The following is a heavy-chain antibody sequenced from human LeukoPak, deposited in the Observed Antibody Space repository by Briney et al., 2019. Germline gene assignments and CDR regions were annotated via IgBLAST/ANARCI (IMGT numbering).Heavy chain of an antibody. Sequence: LTGGSLRLSCAASGFTFSSYAMPWVRHAPGGGLVWVSRVKSDGSSTSYADSVKGRFTISRDNARNTLYLQMNSLRAEDTAVYYCARDGFLGPVTAYLDYWGQGTPVTVSS. CDR2: VKSDGSST. D-gene: IGHD2-21*02. CDR3: ARDGFLGPVTAYLDY. J-gene: IGHJ4*02. CDR1: GFTFSSYA. V-gene: IGHV3-74*01.